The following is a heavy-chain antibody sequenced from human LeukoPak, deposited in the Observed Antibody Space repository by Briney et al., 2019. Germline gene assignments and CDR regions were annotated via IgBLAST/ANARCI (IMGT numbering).Heavy chain of an antibody. Sequence: QTGGSLRLSCAASGFTFNSYAMTWVRQAPGKGLEWVSHVSGSGGITYYADSVKGRFTISRDNSKNTLYLQMNSLRAEDTAVYYCAKDCCQWLGTHPNPNDYWGQGTLVTVSS. CDR2: VSGSGGIT. V-gene: IGHV3-23*01. CDR1: GFTFNSYA. CDR3: AKDCCQWLGTHPNPNDY. D-gene: IGHD6-19*01. J-gene: IGHJ4*02.